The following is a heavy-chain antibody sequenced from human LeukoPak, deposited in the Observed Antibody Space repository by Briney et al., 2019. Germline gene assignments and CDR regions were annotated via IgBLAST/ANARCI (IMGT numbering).Heavy chain of an antibody. Sequence: PSETLSLTCAVYGGSFSGYYWSWIRQPPGKGLEWIGEINHSGSTNYNPSLKSRVTISVDTSKNQFSLKLSSVTAADTAVYYCARGRRYCSSTSCRAPNWFDPWGRGTLVTVSS. V-gene: IGHV4-34*01. D-gene: IGHD2-2*01. CDR3: ARGRRYCSSTSCRAPNWFDP. CDR2: INHSGST. J-gene: IGHJ5*02. CDR1: GGSFSGYY.